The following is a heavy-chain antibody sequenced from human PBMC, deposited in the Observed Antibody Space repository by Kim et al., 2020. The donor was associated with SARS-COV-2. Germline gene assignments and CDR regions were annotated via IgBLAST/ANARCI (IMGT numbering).Heavy chain of an antibody. V-gene: IGHV3-23*01. CDR2: ISNGGTTT. CDR3: TKREGTSGWYFAFEI. CDR1: GFTFGSFA. Sequence: VGSLRLSCAASGFTFGSFAMSWVRQAPGKGLEWISTISNGGTTTYYADSVKGRFTISRDNSKNTLFLQMNSLRAADTAVYYCTKREGTSGWYFAFEIWGQGTMATVSS. J-gene: IGHJ3*02. D-gene: IGHD6-19*01.